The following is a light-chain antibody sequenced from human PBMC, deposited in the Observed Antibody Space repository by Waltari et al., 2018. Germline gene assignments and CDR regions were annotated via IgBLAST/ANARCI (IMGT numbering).Light chain of an antibody. Sequence: SYELTQPPSVSVSPGQTASITCSGDKLGDKYACWYQQKPGQSPVLVIYQDSKRPSGIPERFSGSNSGSTAALTISGTQARGEADYYCQAWDSSTVVFGGGTKLTVL. V-gene: IGLV3-1*01. CDR2: QDS. CDR3: QAWDSSTVV. J-gene: IGLJ2*01. CDR1: KLGDKY.